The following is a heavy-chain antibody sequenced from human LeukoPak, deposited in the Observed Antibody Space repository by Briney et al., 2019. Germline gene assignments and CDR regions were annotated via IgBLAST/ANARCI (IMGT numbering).Heavy chain of an antibody. V-gene: IGHV3-74*01. D-gene: IGHD6-19*01. CDR3: ARGGSGWYVGGSFDY. J-gene: IGHJ4*02. CDR2: INSDGSST. CDR1: GFTFSSYW. Sequence: GGSLRLSCAASGFTFSSYWMHWVRQAPGKGLVWVSRINSDGSSTSYADSVKGRFTISRDNAKNTLYLQMNSLRAEDTAVYYCARGGSGWYVGGSFDYCGQGTLVIVSS.